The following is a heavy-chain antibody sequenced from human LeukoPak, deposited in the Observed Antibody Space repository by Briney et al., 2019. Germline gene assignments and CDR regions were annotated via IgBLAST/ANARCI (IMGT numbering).Heavy chain of an antibody. CDR3: ARVVGATPRGSFDY. Sequence: SETLSLTCAVSGGSISSGGYSWSWIRQPPGKGLEWIGYIYHSGSTYYNPSLKSRVTISVDTSKNQFSLKLSSVTAADTAVYYCARVVGATPRGSFDYWGQGTLVTVSS. J-gene: IGHJ4*02. CDR2: IYHSGST. CDR1: GGSISSGGYS. V-gene: IGHV4-30-2*05. D-gene: IGHD1-26*01.